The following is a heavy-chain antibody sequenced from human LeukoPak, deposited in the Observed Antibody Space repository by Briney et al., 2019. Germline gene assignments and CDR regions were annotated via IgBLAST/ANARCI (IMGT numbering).Heavy chain of an antibody. CDR2: MNPNSGNT. V-gene: IGHV1-8*03. CDR1: GYTFTGYY. CDR3: ARGCADYYYYMDV. Sequence: ASVKVSCKASGYTFTGYYMHWVRQATGQGLEWMGWMNPNSGNTGYAQKFQGRVTITRNTSISTAYMELSSLRSEDTAVYYCARGCADYYYYMDVWGKGTTVTVSS. J-gene: IGHJ6*03.